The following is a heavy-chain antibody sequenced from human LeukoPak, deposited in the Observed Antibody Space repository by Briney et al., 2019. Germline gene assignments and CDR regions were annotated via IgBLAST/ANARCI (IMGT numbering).Heavy chain of an antibody. Sequence: GGSLRLSCAASGFTFSSYGMHWVRQAPGKGLEWVAVISYDGSNKYYADSVKGRFTISRDNSKNTLYLQMNSLRAEDTAVYYCAKDPEGYGGPPGYFDYWGQGTLVTVSS. V-gene: IGHV3-30*18. CDR3: AKDPEGYGGPPGYFDY. D-gene: IGHD3-16*01. CDR1: GFTFSSYG. CDR2: ISYDGSNK. J-gene: IGHJ4*02.